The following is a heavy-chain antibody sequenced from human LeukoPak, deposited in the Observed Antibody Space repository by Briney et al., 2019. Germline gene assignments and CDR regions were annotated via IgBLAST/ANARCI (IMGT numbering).Heavy chain of an antibody. CDR1: GGSISSGSYY. J-gene: IGHJ4*02. D-gene: IGHD3-3*01. CDR3: ARGEFYYDFWSGYYTSLHYFDY. CDR2: INHSGST. Sequence: SQTLSLTCTVSGGSISSGSYYWSWIRQPPGKGLEWIGEINHSGSTNYNPSLKSRVTISVDTSKNQFSLKLSSVTAADTAVYYCARGEFYYDFWSGYYTSLHYFDYWGQGTLVTVSS. V-gene: IGHV4-39*07.